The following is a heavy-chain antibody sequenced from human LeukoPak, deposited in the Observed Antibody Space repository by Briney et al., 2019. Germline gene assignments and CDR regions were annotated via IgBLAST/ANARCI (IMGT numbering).Heavy chain of an antibody. CDR1: GYTLTELS. CDR2: FDPEDGET. Sequence: ASVKVSCKVSGYTLTELSMHWVRQAPGKGLEWMGGFDPEDGETIYAQKFQGRVTMTRDMSTSTVYMELSSLRSEDTAVYYCARGGYDFFNWFDPWGQGTLVTVSS. V-gene: IGHV1-24*01. J-gene: IGHJ5*02. CDR3: ARGGYDFFNWFDP. D-gene: IGHD3-3*01.